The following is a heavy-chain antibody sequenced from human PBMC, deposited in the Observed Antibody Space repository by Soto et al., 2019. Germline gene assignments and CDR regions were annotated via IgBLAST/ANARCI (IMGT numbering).Heavy chain of an antibody. CDR1: GDSISSRSYY. D-gene: IGHD2-21*02. V-gene: IGHV4-39*01. CDR2: IYYSGST. CDR3: ASQRTSVLTQAYFDL. J-gene: IGHJ4*02. Sequence: LSLTCTVTGDSISSRSYYWGWIRQPPGKGLECIGSIYYSGSTYNNPSLRSRVSMSIATSKHQFSLKLKSVNAEDTALYFCASQRTSVLTQAYFDLWGQASLVTVSS.